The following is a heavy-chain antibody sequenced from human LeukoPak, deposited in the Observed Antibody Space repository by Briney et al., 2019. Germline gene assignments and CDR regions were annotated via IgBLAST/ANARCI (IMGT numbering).Heavy chain of an antibody. Sequence: GRSLRLSCAASGFTFSSCAMRWVRQAPGNGLEWVSAISGGGGSAYYADSVKDRFTISRDNSKNTLYLQMNSLRAEDTAVYHCAKTDIWSGYGMDVWGQGTTVTVSS. V-gene: IGHV3-23*01. CDR1: GFTFSSCA. J-gene: IGHJ6*02. CDR3: AKTDIWSGYGMDV. CDR2: ISGGGGSA. D-gene: IGHD3-3*01.